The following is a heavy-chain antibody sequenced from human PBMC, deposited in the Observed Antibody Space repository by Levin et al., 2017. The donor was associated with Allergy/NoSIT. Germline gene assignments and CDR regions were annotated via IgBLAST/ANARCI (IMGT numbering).Heavy chain of an antibody. V-gene: IGHV3-7*04. J-gene: IGHJ4*02. CDR3: ARAYDFDWTIYGGTYFDY. D-gene: IGHD3-9*01. CDR1: GFSFNAYW. CDR2: IKQSGSEI. Sequence: GESLKISCAVSGFSFNAYWMSWVRQAPGKGLEWVASIKQSGSEIHYVDSVKGRFTISRDYASDSLHLQMDSLRVEDTAVYFCARAYDFDWTIYGGTYFDYWGQGALVTVSS.